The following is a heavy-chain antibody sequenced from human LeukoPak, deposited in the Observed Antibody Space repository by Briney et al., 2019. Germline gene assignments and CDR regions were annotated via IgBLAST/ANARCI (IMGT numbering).Heavy chain of an antibody. D-gene: IGHD3-10*01. V-gene: IGHV3-72*01. J-gene: IGHJ4*02. CDR1: GFNFSDHY. CDR3: TTDEMFRQYPVY. CDR2: IRNKANSYTT. Sequence: GGSLRLSCAASGFNFSDHYMDWVRQAPGKGLEGVVRIRNKANSYTTEYAASVKGRFTISRDDSKNTLYLQMNSLKTEDTAVYFGTTDEMFRQYPVYWGQGTLVTVSS.